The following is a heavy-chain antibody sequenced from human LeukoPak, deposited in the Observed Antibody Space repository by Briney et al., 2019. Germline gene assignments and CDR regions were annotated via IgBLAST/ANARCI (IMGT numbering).Heavy chain of an antibody. CDR1: GFSFSAYH. CDR2: SRGKPNNYTT. CDR3: ARSTVTTLDY. D-gene: IGHD4-17*01. V-gene: IGHV3-72*01. Sequence: GGSLRLSCTASGFSFSAYHMDWVRQAPGKGLEWVGRSRGKPNNYTTEYAASVKDRFTIPRDVSKNSLYLQMNSLITEDTAVYFCARSTVTTLDYWGQGALVTVSS. J-gene: IGHJ4*02.